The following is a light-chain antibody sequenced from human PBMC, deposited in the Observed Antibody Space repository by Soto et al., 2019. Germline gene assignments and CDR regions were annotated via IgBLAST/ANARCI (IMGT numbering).Light chain of an antibody. V-gene: IGLV2-14*01. CDR2: NVN. J-gene: IGLJ1*01. Sequence: QSALTQSASVSGSPGQSITISCTGTSSDVGNYNYVPWYQQHPGEVTKLIIFNVNNRPSGVSNRLSGSKSCNTASLTISGLQAEDEADYYCSSFTSSTTYVFGTGTKVTVL. CDR3: SSFTSSTTYV. CDR1: SSDVGNYNY.